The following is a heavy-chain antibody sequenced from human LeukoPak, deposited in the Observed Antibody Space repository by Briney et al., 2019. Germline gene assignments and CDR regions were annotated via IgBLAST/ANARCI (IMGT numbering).Heavy chain of an antibody. J-gene: IGHJ1*01. CDR2: ISGSGGST. D-gene: IGHD2-21*02. CDR3: AKVFETYCGGDCAFFFQH. CDR1: GFTFSSYA. V-gene: IGHV3-23*01. Sequence: PGGSLRLSCAASGFTFSSYAMSWVRQAPGKGLEWVSAISGSGGSTYYADSVKGRFTISRDNSKNTLYLQMNSLRAEDTAVYYCAKVFETYCGGDCAFFFQHWGQGTLVTVSS.